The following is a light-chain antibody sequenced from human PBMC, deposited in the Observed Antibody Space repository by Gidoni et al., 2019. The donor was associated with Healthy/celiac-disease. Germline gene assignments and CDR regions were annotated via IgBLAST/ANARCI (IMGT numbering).Light chain of an antibody. V-gene: IGKV1-39*01. CDR3: QQSYRTHT. Sequence: DIQMTQSPSSLSASVGDRVTITCRVSQCFSSHLHWYQQKPGKAPKLLIYAASSWQRGCPSRFSGSGSVTDITLTINSLQPEDFATYYCQQSYRTHTFXQXTRLEIK. CDR1: QCFSSH. CDR2: AAS. J-gene: IGKJ5*01.